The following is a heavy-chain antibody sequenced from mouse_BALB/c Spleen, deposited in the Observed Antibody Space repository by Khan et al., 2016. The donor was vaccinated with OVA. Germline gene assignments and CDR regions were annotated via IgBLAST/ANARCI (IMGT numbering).Heavy chain of an antibody. CDR2: IYPGSDNA. J-gene: IGHJ2*01. V-gene: IGHV1-77*01. CDR1: GYTFTYYV. Sequence: QVQLKESGPELVKPGASVKMSCKASGYTFTYYVITWVKQRTGQGLEWIGEIYPGSDNAYYNERFKGKATLTADKSSNTTHMPLSSLTSEDSAVYFGARGDGYYVYFDYWGQGTTLTVSS. CDR3: ARGDGYYVYFDY. D-gene: IGHD2-3*01.